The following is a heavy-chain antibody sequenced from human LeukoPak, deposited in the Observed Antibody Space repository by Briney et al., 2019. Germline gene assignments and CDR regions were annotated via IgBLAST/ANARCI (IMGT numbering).Heavy chain of an antibody. CDR1: GFTFDDYA. CDR3: ARDLGYYDFWSGPSGMDV. CDR2: ISWNSGSI. D-gene: IGHD3-3*01. V-gene: IGHV3-9*01. J-gene: IGHJ6*02. Sequence: GGSLRLSCAASGFTFDDYAMHWVRQAPGKGLEWVSGISWNSGSIGYADSVKGRFTISRDNAKNSLYLQMNSLRAEDTAVYYCARDLGYYDFWSGPSGMDVWGQGTTVTVSS.